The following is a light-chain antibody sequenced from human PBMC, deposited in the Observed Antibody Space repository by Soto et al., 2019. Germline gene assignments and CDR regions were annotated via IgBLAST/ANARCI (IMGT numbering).Light chain of an antibody. CDR2: AAS. CDR3: LQDHGFPLT. V-gene: IGKV1-6*01. J-gene: IGKJ4*01. CDR1: QAIRED. Sequence: AIQMTQSPSSLSASVGDRVTITSRATQAIREDLGWYQQKPGKAPKLLIYAASSLESEVPSRFSGSGSGTDFTLTISSLQPEDFATYFCLQDHGFPLTFGGGTKVEIK.